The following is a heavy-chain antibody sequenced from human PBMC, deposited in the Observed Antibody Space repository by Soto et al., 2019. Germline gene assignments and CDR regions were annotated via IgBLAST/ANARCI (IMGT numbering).Heavy chain of an antibody. V-gene: IGHV4-34*01. J-gene: IGHJ5*02. CDR1: GGSFSGYY. D-gene: IGHD2-15*01. CDR2: INHSGST. CDR3: ARGGPARGYCSGCSCRSYNWFDP. Sequence: QVQLQQWGAGLLKPSETLSLTCAVYGGSFSGYYWSWIRQPPGKGLEWIGEINHSGSTNYNPSLKSRVNRSVDTSKNQFSLKLSSVTAADTAVYYCARGGPARGYCSGCSCRSYNWFDPWGQGTLVTVSS.